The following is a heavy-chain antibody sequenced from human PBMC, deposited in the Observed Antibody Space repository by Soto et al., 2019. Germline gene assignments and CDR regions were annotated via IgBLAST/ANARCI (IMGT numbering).Heavy chain of an antibody. Sequence: QVQLVQSGSEVKKPGASVKVSCKASGYTFTNYYIHWVRQAPGQGLEWMGIINPSTGSTTYAQKFQGRVTLTRDTSTSTVYMDLSSLRSEDTAVYYCARGRFTTVTTWWYLDYWGQGALVTVSS. J-gene: IGHJ4*02. CDR1: GYTFTNYY. V-gene: IGHV1-46*01. CDR2: INPSTGST. D-gene: IGHD4-17*01. CDR3: ARGRFTTVTTWWYLDY.